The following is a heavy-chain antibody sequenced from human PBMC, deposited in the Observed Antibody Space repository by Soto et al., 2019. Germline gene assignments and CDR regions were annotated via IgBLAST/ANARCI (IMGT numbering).Heavy chain of an antibody. CDR1: GDSITSSSHY. CDR3: ARDQYYYDSSGYYRGFDP. J-gene: IGHJ5*02. Sequence: PSETLSLTCTVSGDSITSSSHYWGWIRQPPGKGLECIATIYYDGNTNYNPSLKSRVAISLDTSKNQFSLKLSSVTAADTAVYYCARDQYYYDSSGYYRGFDPWGQGTLVTVSS. D-gene: IGHD3-22*01. V-gene: IGHV4-39*07. CDR2: IYYDGNT.